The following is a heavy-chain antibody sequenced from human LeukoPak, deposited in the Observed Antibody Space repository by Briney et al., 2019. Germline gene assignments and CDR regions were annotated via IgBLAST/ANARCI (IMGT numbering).Heavy chain of an antibody. Sequence: GGSLRLSCAASGFTFSSYAMHWVCQAPGKGLEWVAVISYDGSNKYYADSVKGRFTISRDNSKNTLYLQINSLRAEDTAVYYCARGGGLITMVRGVNPGGDYWGQGTLVTVSS. CDR3: ARGGGLITMVRGVNPGGDY. J-gene: IGHJ4*02. D-gene: IGHD3-10*01. CDR1: GFTFSSYA. CDR2: ISYDGSNK. V-gene: IGHV3-30*04.